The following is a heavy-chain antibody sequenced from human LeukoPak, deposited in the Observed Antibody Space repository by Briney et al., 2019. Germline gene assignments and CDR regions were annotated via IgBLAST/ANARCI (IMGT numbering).Heavy chain of an antibody. D-gene: IGHD3-10*01. CDR2: ISAYNGNT. Sequence: ASVKVSCKASGYIFTNYGISWVRQAPGQGLEWMGWISAYNGNTNYAQKLQGRVTMTTDTSTSTAYMELRSLRSEDTAVYYCATYSRGVSSSGDYYYMDVWGKGTTVTVSS. CDR1: GYIFTNYG. CDR3: ATYSRGVSSSGDYYYMDV. J-gene: IGHJ6*03. V-gene: IGHV1-18*01.